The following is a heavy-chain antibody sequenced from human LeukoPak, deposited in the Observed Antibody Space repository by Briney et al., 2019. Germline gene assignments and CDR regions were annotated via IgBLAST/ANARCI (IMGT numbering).Heavy chain of an antibody. CDR2: IKQDGSEK. Sequence: GGSLRLSCAASGIIISEFGMSWVRQAPGKGLEWVVNIKQDGSEKYYVDSVKGRFTISRDNAKNSLYLQMNSLRAEDTAVYYCARIHYDFWSGYSPFDYWGQGTLVTVSS. CDR3: ARIHYDFWSGYSPFDY. V-gene: IGHV3-7*01. D-gene: IGHD3-3*01. CDR1: GIIISEFG. J-gene: IGHJ4*02.